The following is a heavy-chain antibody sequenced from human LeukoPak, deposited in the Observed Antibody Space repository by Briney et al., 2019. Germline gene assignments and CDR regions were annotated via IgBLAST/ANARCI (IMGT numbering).Heavy chain of an antibody. Sequence: GGSLRLSCAASGFTFDDYAMHWVRQAPGKGLEWVSGISWNSGSIGYADSVKGRFTISRDNAKNSLYLQMNSLRAEDTALYYCAKERLGELSDWGQGTLVTVSS. D-gene: IGHD3-16*02. CDR1: GFTFDDYA. J-gene: IGHJ4*02. CDR3: AKERLGELSD. CDR2: ISWNSGSI. V-gene: IGHV3-9*01.